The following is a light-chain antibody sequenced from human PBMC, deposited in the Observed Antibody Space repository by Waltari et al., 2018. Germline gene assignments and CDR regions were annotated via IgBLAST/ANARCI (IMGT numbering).Light chain of an antibody. CDR2: RAS. CDR1: QSIRSH. CDR3: QQSYDTPYT. V-gene: IGKV1-39*01. Sequence: DIQMTQSPSSLSASVGDRVTITCRASQSIRSHLSWYQQKPGKAPNLLIYRASNLQNGVPSRFSGSGSGTDFTLTISSLQPEDIATYYCQQSYDTPYTFGQRTKLEIK. J-gene: IGKJ2*01.